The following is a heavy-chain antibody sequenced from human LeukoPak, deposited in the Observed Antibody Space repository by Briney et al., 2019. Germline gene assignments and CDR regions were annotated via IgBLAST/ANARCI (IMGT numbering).Heavy chain of an antibody. CDR2: IYSGGST. CDR3: ARARRYGDYGY. J-gene: IGHJ4*02. V-gene: IGHV3-53*01. CDR1: GFTVSSNY. Sequence: GRSLRLSCAASGFTVSSNYMSSVRQAPGKGPEWVSVIYSGGSTYYADSVKGRFTISRDNSKNTLYLQMNSLRAEDTAVYYCARARRYGDYGYWGQGTLVTVSS. D-gene: IGHD4-17*01.